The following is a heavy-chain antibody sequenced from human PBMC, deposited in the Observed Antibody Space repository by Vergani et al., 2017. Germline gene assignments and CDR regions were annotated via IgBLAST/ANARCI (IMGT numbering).Heavy chain of an antibody. CDR1: GFTFSSYG. D-gene: IGHD3-10*01. CDR2: IWYDGSNK. V-gene: IGHV3-33*06. CDR3: AKQPMVRQYYFDY. J-gene: IGHJ4*02. Sequence: QVQLVESGGGVVQPGRSLRLSCAASGFTFSSYGMHWVRQAPGKGLEWVAVIWYDGSNKYYADSVKGRFTISRDNSKNTLYLQMNSLRAEDTAVYYCAKQPMVRQYYFDYWGQGTLVTVSS.